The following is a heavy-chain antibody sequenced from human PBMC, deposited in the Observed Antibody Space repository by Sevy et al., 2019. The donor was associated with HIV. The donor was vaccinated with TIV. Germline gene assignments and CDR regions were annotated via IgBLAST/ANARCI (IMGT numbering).Heavy chain of an antibody. Sequence: ASVEVSCKASGGTFSSYAISWMRQAPGQGLEWMGGIIPIFGTANYAQKFLGRVTITADESTSTAYMELSSLRSEDTAVYYCARGADPGINWNFDYWGQGTLVTVSS. D-gene: IGHD1-20*01. CDR1: GGTFSSYA. CDR3: ARGADPGINWNFDY. V-gene: IGHV1-69*13. CDR2: IIPIFGTA. J-gene: IGHJ4*02.